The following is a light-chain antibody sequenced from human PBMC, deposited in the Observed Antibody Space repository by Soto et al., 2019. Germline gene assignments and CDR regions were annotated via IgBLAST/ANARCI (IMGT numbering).Light chain of an antibody. Sequence: DIQMTQSPSSLSASVGDRVTITCRASQSISSYLNWYQQKPGKAPKLLIYAASSLQSGVPSRCSGSGSGTDYTRTTSSLQPEDFATYYCQHSYSTPYTFGQGTKLEIK. CDR3: QHSYSTPYT. CDR2: AAS. V-gene: IGKV1-39*01. J-gene: IGKJ2*01. CDR1: QSISSY.